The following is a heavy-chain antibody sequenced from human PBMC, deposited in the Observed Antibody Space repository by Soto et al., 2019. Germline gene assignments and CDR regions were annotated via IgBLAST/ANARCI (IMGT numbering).Heavy chain of an antibody. CDR3: ARGSTIYALDV. CDR1: DDSFSNEDYC. J-gene: IGHJ6*02. V-gene: IGHV4-30-4*01. CDR2: ISHSGST. Sequence: PSETLSLTCTVSDDSFSNEDYCWTWIRQPPGKGLEWIGCISHSGSTFSNPSLRSLLTMSLDMPRKQFSLKLRSVTAADAAVYFGARGSTIYALDVWGQGTTVTVSS.